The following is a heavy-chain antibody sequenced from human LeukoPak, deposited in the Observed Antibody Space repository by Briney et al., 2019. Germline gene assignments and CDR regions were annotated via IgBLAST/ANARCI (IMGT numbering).Heavy chain of an antibody. V-gene: IGHV4-59*08. CDR1: GGSISSYY. CDR2: IYCSGST. D-gene: IGHD2-15*01. CDR3: AISYCSGGSCYFDY. J-gene: IGHJ4*02. Sequence: SETLSLTCTVSGGSISSYYWSWIRQPPGKGLEWIGYIYCSGSTNYNPSLKSRVTISVDTSKNQFSLKLSSVTAADTAVYYCAISYCSGGSCYFDYWGQGTLVTVSS.